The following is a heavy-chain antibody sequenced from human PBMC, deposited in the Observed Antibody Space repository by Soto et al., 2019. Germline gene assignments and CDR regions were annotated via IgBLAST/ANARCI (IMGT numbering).Heavy chain of an antibody. CDR2: IYYSGST. CDR1: GGSISSYY. V-gene: IGHV4-59*12. Sequence: SETLSLTCTVSGGSISSYYWSWIRQPPGKGLEWIGYIYYSGSTNYNPSLKSRVTISVDTSKNQFSLKLSSVTAADTAVYYCARQIVVVPAANPKPTYYFDYWGQGTLVTVSS. J-gene: IGHJ4*02. CDR3: ARQIVVVPAANPKPTYYFDY. D-gene: IGHD2-2*01.